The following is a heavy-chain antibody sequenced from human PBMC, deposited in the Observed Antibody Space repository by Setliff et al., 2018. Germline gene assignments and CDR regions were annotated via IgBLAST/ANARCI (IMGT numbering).Heavy chain of an antibody. Sequence: GSLRLSCAASGFSFSGSAVYWVRQASVKGLEWIGRIRSKADNYATAYAASVRGRFTISRDDSKNTAYLQMNSLKTEDTAVYYCAKDQPHYCSGGRCYGPHDYWGQGTLVTVSS. D-gene: IGHD2-15*01. V-gene: IGHV3-73*01. J-gene: IGHJ4*02. CDR1: GFSFSGSA. CDR3: AKDQPHYCSGGRCYGPHDY. CDR2: IRSKADNYAT.